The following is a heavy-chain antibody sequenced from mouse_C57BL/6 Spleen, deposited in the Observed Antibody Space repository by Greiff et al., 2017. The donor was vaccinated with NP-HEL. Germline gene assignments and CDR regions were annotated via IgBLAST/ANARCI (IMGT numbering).Heavy chain of an antibody. CDR2: IYPGDGDT. D-gene: IGHD2-4*01. J-gene: IGHJ3*01. V-gene: IGHV1-82*01. CDR3: ARSDYDYDCY. Sequence: VQLQESGPELVKPGASVKISCKASGYAFSSSWMNWVKQRPGKGLEWIGRIYPGDGDTNYNGKFKGKATLTADKSSSTAYMQLSSLTSEDSAVYFCARSDYDYDCYWGQGTLVTVSA. CDR1: GYAFSSSW.